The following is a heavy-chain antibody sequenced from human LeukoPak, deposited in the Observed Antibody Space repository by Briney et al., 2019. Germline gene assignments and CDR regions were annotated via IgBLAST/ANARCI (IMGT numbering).Heavy chain of an antibody. J-gene: IGHJ4*02. CDR3: ARGYYDFWSGYYTPFDY. D-gene: IGHD3-3*01. CDR1: GGSFSGYY. Sequence: SETLSLTCAVYGGSFSGYYWSWIRQPPGKGLEWIGEINHSGSTNYNPSLKSRVTIPVDTSKNQFSLKLSSVTAADTAVCYCARGYYDFWSGYYTPFDYWGQGTLVTVSS. V-gene: IGHV4-34*01. CDR2: INHSGST.